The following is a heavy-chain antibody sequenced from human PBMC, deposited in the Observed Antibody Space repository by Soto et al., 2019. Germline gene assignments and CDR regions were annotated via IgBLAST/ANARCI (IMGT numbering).Heavy chain of an antibody. CDR2: IYYSGST. Sequence: SETLSLTCTVSGGSISSSSYYWGWIRQPPGKGLEWIGSIYYSGSTYYNPPLKSRVTISVDTSKNQFSLKLTCVTAADTAVYYCARIGWLRSFDYWGQGTLVTVSS. CDR1: GGSISSSSYY. J-gene: IGHJ4*02. CDR3: ARIGWLRSFDY. V-gene: IGHV4-39*01. D-gene: IGHD5-12*01.